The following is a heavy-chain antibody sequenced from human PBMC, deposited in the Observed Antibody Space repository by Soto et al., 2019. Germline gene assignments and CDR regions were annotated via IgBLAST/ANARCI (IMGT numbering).Heavy chain of an antibody. V-gene: IGHV1-18*01. Sequence: GASVKVSCKASGYTFTSYGISWVRQAPGQGLERMGWISAYNGNTNYAQKLQGRVTMTTVTSKNQFSLQLNSVTPEDTAVYYCARYSFESSGPTDAFDIWGQGTMVTVSS. CDR2: ISAYNGNT. CDR1: GYTFTSYG. D-gene: IGHD3-22*01. J-gene: IGHJ3*02. CDR3: ARYSFESSGPTDAFDI.